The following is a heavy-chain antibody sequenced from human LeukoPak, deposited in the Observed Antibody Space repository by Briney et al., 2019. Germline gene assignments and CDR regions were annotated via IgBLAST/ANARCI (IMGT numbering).Heavy chain of an antibody. J-gene: IGHJ4*02. CDR1: GFTFSTFW. D-gene: IGHD1-26*01. CDR2: INNDGSDT. Sequence: GGSLRLSCAASGFTFSTFWMHWVRHAPGKGLMWVSQINNDGSDTKYADSVKGHFTISRDNAKNTVYLQMNSLRADDTAVYYCARDPLLWELPSDYWGQGTLVTVSS. CDR3: ARDPLLWELPSDY. V-gene: IGHV3-74*03.